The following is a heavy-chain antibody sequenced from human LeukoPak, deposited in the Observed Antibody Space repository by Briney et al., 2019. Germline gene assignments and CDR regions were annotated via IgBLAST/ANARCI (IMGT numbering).Heavy chain of an antibody. CDR1: GFTFSSYS. J-gene: IGHJ4*02. V-gene: IGHV3-21*01. D-gene: IGHD2-2*01. CDR2: ISSSSSYI. Sequence: GGSLRLSCAASGFTFSSYSMNWVRQAPGKGLEWVSSISSSSSYIYYADSVEGRFTISRDNAKNSLYLQMNSLRAEDTAVYYCARTPYCSSTSCPYYFDYWGQGTLVTVPS. CDR3: ARTPYCSSTSCPYYFDY.